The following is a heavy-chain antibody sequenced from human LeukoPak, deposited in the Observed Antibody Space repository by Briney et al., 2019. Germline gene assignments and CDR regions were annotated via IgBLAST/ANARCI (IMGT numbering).Heavy chain of an antibody. Sequence: SGTLSLTCAVSGGSISSSNWWSWVRQPPGKGLEWIGEIYHSGSTNYNPSLKSRVTISVDKSKNQFSLKLSSVTAADTAVYYCARESADYSRSRAFDIWGQGTMVTVSS. V-gene: IGHV4-4*02. D-gene: IGHD4-11*01. J-gene: IGHJ3*02. CDR1: GGSISSSNW. CDR3: ARESADYSRSRAFDI. CDR2: IYHSGST.